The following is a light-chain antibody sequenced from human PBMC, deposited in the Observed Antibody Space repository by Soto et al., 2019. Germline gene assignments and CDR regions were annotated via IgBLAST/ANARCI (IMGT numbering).Light chain of an antibody. J-gene: IGKJ1*01. CDR1: QSVSSN. Sequence: EVMMTQSPATLSVSPGERATLSCRASQSVSSNLAWYQQKPGQAPRLVIYGASTRATGIPARFSGSGSGTKFTLTISSLQSEDFAVYYCQQYNNWPRTFGQGTRWKSN. CDR3: QQYNNWPRT. CDR2: GAS. V-gene: IGKV3-15*01.